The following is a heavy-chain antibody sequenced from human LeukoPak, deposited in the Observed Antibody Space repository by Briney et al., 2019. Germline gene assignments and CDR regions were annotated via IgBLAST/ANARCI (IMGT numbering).Heavy chain of an antibody. CDR1: GYTFTGYY. V-gene: IGHV1-2*02. D-gene: IGHD2-2*01. Sequence: ASVKVSRKASGYTFTGYYMHWVRQAPGQGLEWMGWINPNNGGTNYVQKFQGRVTMTRDTSISTAYMELSRLTSDDTAVYYCARGRGTTSSNFDYWGQGTLVTVSS. CDR2: INPNNGGT. J-gene: IGHJ4*02. CDR3: ARGRGTTSSNFDY.